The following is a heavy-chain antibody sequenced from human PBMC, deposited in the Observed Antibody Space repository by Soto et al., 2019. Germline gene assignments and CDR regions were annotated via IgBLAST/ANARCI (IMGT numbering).Heavy chain of an antibody. Sequence: QVQLVESGGGVVQPGRSLRLSCAASGFTFSSYAMHWVRQAPGKGLEWVAVISYDGSNKYYADSVKGRFTISRDNSKNTLYLQMNSLREEDTAVYYCAREPYDYIWGSYRRTHFDYWGQGTLVTVSS. CDR3: AREPYDYIWGSYRRTHFDY. D-gene: IGHD3-16*02. J-gene: IGHJ4*02. CDR2: ISYDGSNK. CDR1: GFTFSSYA. V-gene: IGHV3-30-3*01.